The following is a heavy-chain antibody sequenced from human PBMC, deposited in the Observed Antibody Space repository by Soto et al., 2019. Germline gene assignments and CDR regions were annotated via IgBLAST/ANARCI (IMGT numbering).Heavy chain of an antibody. J-gene: IGHJ3*02. CDR2: ISAYNGNT. CDR3: AKGIAAAPLSAFDI. Sequence: DSVKVSCKASGYTFTSYGISWVRQAPGQGLEWMGWISAYNGNTNYAQKLQGRVTMTTDTSTSTAYMELRSLRSDDTAVYYCAKGIAAAPLSAFDIWGQGTMVTVSS. V-gene: IGHV1-18*01. CDR1: GYTFTSYG. D-gene: IGHD6-13*01.